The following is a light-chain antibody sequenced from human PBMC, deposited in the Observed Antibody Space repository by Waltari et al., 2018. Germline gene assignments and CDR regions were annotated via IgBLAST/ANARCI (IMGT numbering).Light chain of an antibody. J-gene: IGLJ2*01. V-gene: IGLV2-14*03. CDR3: GSYTSSDTWI. CDR1: SDDVGGYDY. CDR2: DVS. Sequence: QSALTQPASVSGSPGPSIPIPCPGTSDDVGGYDYVSWYQHHPGKAPKLIIYDVSDRPSGVSNRFSGSRSANTASLAISGLQAEDEAHYYCGSYTSSDTWIFGGGTKLTVL.